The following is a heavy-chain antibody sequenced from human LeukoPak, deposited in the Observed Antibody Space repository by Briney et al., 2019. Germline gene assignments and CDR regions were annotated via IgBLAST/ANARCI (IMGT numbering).Heavy chain of an antibody. CDR2: ISAYNGNT. V-gene: IGHV1-18*01. D-gene: IGHD6-13*01. J-gene: IGHJ4*02. CDR3: ARDGIAAAGESFDY. CDR1: GGTFSSYA. Sequence: ASVKVSCKASGGTFSSYAISWVRQAPGQGLEWMGWISAYNGNTNYAQKLQGRVTMTTDTSTSTAYMELRSLRSDDTAVYYCARDGIAAAGESFDYWGQGTLVTVSS.